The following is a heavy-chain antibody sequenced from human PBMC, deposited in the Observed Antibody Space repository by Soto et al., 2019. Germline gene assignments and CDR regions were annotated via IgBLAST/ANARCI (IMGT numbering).Heavy chain of an antibody. CDR3: ASAVTWCLDV. Sequence: EVQLVESGGGLVQPGGSLRLSCAASGFTFSLYSMSWVRQAPGKGLEWVSYISRSSTGIHYADSVKGRFTISRDDGTKAMHLQVNSLGDGDTAVYYCASAVTWCLDVWGQGTTVSISS. CDR1: GFTFSLYS. CDR2: ISRSSTGI. J-gene: IGHJ6*01. V-gene: IGHV3-48*02. D-gene: IGHD2-8*01.